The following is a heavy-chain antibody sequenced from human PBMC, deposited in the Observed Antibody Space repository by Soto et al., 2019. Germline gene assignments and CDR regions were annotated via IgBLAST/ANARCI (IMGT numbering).Heavy chain of an antibody. J-gene: IGHJ4*02. D-gene: IGHD6-13*01. Sequence: GGSQRLSCTASGFTFRSYAMSWVRQAPGKGLEWVSAISGSGGSTYYADSVKGRFTISRDNSKNTLYLQMNSLRAEDTAVYYCAKGLVTSGIAAAGTFDYWGQGTLVTVSS. V-gene: IGHV3-23*01. CDR2: ISGSGGST. CDR3: AKGLVTSGIAAAGTFDY. CDR1: GFTFRSYA.